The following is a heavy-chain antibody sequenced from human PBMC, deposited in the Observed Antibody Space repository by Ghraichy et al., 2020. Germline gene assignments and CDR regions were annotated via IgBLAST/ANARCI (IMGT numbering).Heavy chain of an antibody. V-gene: IGHV4-30-4*01. CDR3: ARVGGYCSSTSCYYWFDP. Sequence: TLSLTCTVSGGSISSGDYYWSWIRQPPGKGLEWIGYIYYSGSTYYNPSLKSRVTISVDTSKNQFSLKLSSVTAADTAVYYCARVGGYCSSTSCYYWFDPWGQGTLVTVSS. D-gene: IGHD2-2*01. J-gene: IGHJ5*02. CDR2: IYYSGST. CDR1: GGSISSGDYY.